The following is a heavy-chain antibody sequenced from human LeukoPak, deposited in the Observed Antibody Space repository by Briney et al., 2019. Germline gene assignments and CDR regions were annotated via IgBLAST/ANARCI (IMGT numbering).Heavy chain of an antibody. CDR1: GFTFDDYA. D-gene: IGHD2-2*01. CDR2: INSDGSWT. V-gene: IGHV3-74*01. CDR3: VSFYETY. J-gene: IGHJ4*02. Sequence: GGSLRLSCAASGFTFDDYAMHWVRQAPGKGLVWVSHINSDGSWTGYADSVKGRFTISKDNAKNTVSLQMNNLRAEDTAVYYCVSFYETYWGRGTLVTVSS.